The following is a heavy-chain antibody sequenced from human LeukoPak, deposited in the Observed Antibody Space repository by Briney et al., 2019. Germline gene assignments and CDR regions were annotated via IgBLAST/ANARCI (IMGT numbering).Heavy chain of an antibody. Sequence: GGSLRLSCAASGFTFSNYWMHWVRGAPGKGLVWVSRMNSDGSYRTYADSVKGRFTISRDNAKSTLYLQMNSLRAEDTAVYYCAREQEQLAHHGMDVWGQGTTVSVSS. CDR1: GFTFSNYW. V-gene: IGHV3-74*01. CDR2: MNSDGSYR. CDR3: AREQEQLAHHGMDV. D-gene: IGHD6-6*01. J-gene: IGHJ6*02.